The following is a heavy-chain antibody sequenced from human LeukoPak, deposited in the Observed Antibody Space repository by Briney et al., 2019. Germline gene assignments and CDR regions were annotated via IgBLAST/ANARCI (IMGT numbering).Heavy chain of an antibody. D-gene: IGHD5-24*01. CDR2: IIPILGIA. V-gene: IGHV1-69*04. Sequence: SVKVSCKASGGTFSSYAISWVRQAPGQGLEWMGRIIPILGIANYAQKFQGRVTITADESTSTAYMELSSLRSEDTAVYYCARDSRDGYNYDYWGQGTLVTVSS. CDR3: ARDSRDGYNYDY. CDR1: GGTFSSYA. J-gene: IGHJ4*02.